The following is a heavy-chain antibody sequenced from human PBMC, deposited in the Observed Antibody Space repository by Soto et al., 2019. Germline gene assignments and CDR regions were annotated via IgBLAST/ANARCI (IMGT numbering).Heavy chain of an antibody. V-gene: IGHV4-34*01. Sequence: QVQLQQWGAGLLKPSETLSLTCAVYGGSFSGYYWSWIRQPPGKGLEWIGEINHSGSTNYNPPLKSRVTISVDTSKNQFSLKLSSVTAADTAVYYCARGSIAAAGTSYYYGMDVWGQGTTVTVSS. CDR2: INHSGST. CDR1: GGSFSGYY. CDR3: ARGSIAAAGTSYYYGMDV. D-gene: IGHD6-13*01. J-gene: IGHJ6*02.